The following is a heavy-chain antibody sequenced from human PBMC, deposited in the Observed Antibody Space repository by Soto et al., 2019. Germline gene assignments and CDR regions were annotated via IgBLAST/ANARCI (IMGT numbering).Heavy chain of an antibody. CDR3: ARDGESTVTRDDAFXI. Sequence: PGGSLRLSCAASGFTFSSYSMNWVRQAPGKGLEWVSSISSSSSYIYYADSVKGRFTISRDNAKNSLYLQMNSLRAEDTAVYYCARDGESTVTRDDAFXIWGQGTMVTVSS. CDR1: GFTFSSYS. CDR2: ISSSSSYI. D-gene: IGHD4-17*01. J-gene: IGHJ3*02. V-gene: IGHV3-21*01.